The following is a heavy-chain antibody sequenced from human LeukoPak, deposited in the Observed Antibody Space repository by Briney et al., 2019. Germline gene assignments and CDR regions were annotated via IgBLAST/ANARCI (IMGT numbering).Heavy chain of an antibody. CDR1: GFTFSSYG. CDR2: ISYDGSNK. CDR3: AKGAQGAAPPGY. D-gene: IGHD6-6*01. J-gene: IGHJ4*02. Sequence: GRSLRLSCAASGFTFSSYGMHWVRQAPGKGLEWVAVISYDGSNKYYADSVKGRFTISRDNSKNTLYLQMNSLRAEDTAVYYCAKGAQGAAPPGYWGQGTLVTVSS. V-gene: IGHV3-30*18.